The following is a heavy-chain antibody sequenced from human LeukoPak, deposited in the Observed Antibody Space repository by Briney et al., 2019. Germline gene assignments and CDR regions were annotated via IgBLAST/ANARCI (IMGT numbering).Heavy chain of an antibody. D-gene: IGHD6-13*01. Sequence: GGSLRLSCAASGFTFRNYWMHWIRQGPGKELVWVSRISGDGTTTHYADSTQGRFTISRDNAKSTLYLQMNGLRVEDTALYYCARDGTFDNWGQGTLVTVSS. CDR2: ISGDGTTT. CDR1: GFTFRNYW. V-gene: IGHV3-74*01. CDR3: ARDGTFDN. J-gene: IGHJ4*02.